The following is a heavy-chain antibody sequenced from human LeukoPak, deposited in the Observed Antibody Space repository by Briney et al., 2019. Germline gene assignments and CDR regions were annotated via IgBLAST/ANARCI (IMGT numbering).Heavy chain of an antibody. J-gene: IGHJ3*02. CDR1: GGSISSSNW. CDR2: IYHSGST. V-gene: IGHV4-4*02. D-gene: IGHD6-13*01. Sequence: SETLSLTCAVSGGSISSSNWWSWVRQPPGKGLEWIGEIYHSGSTNYNPSLKSRVTISVDKSKNQFSPKLSSVTAADTAVYYCARRKAGPDAFDIWGQGTMVTVSS. CDR3: ARRKAGPDAFDI.